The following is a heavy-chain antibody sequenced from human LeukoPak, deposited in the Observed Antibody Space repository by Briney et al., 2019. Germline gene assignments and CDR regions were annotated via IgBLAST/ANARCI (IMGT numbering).Heavy chain of an antibody. J-gene: IGHJ4*02. CDR2: IIPILGIA. D-gene: IGHD6-13*01. CDR3: ARGPGIAAAGTHYFDY. CDR1: GGTFSSYT. V-gene: IGHV1-69*02. Sequence: SVKVSCKASGGTFSSYTISWVRQAPGQGLEWMGRIIPILGIANYAQKFQGRVTITADKSKRKAYMELSSVRSEDTAVYYCARGPGIAAAGTHYFDYWGQGTLVTVSS.